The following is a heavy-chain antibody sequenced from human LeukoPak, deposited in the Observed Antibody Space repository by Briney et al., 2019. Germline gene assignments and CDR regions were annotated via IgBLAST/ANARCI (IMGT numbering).Heavy chain of an antibody. D-gene: IGHD5-18*01. CDR2: ISYDGSNK. V-gene: IGHV3-30*18. Sequence: GGSLRLSCAASGFTFSSYGMHWVRQAPGKGLEWVAVISYDGSNKYYADSVKGRFTISRDNSKNTLYLQMNSLRAEDTAVYYCAKERVQLWVTPPDYWGQGTLVTVSS. J-gene: IGHJ4*02. CDR1: GFTFSSYG. CDR3: AKERVQLWVTPPDY.